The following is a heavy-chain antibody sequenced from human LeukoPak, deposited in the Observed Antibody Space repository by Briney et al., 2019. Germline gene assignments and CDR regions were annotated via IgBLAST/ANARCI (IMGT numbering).Heavy chain of an antibody. D-gene: IGHD3-22*01. CDR1: GYTFTCYY. CDR2: INPNSGGT. CDR3: ARDRVRYDYYDSSGYDAFDI. Sequence: GASVKVSCKASGYTFTCYYMHWVRQAPGQGLEWMGWINPNSGGTNYAQKFQGRVTMTRDTSISTAYMELSRLRSDDTAVYYCARDRVRYDYYDSSGYDAFDIWGQGTMVTVSS. J-gene: IGHJ3*02. V-gene: IGHV1-2*02.